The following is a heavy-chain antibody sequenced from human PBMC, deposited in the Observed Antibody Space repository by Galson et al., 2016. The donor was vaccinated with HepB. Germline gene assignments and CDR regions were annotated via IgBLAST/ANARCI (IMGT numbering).Heavy chain of an antibody. CDR1: GFDFSTHE. V-gene: IGHV3-23*01. Sequence: SLRLSCAASGFDFSTHEMNWVRQAPGKGLEWVSGIGGSGGSINYADSVKGRFTISRDHPKNTLYLQMNSLRAVDTAVYYCAKGPTGYYYYGTDVWGQGTTVTVSS. J-gene: IGHJ6*02. CDR3: AKGPTGYYYYGTDV. D-gene: IGHD1-14*01. CDR2: IGGSGGSI.